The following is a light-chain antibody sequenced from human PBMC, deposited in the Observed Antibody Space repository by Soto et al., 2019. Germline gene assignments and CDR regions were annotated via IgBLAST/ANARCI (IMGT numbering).Light chain of an antibody. CDR2: SNN. CDR3: AAWDDSLRGPNYG. V-gene: IGLV1-47*02. CDR1: SSNIGSNY. J-gene: IGLJ1*01. Sequence: QSALAQPPSASGTPGQRVTISCSGSSSNIGSNYVYWYQQLPGTAPKLLIYSNNQRPSGVPDRFSGSKSGTSASLAISGLRSEDEADYYCAAWDDSLRGPNYGFGTGTNVTVL.